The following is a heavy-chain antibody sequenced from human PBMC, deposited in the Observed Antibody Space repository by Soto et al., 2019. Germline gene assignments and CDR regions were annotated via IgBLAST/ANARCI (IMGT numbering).Heavy chain of an antibody. J-gene: IGHJ6*02. CDR3: ARDLGRRYYYGMDV. Sequence: QVQLQESGPGLVNLSQTLSLTCTVSGGSISSGGYYWSWIRQHPGKGLEWTGYIYYSGSTYYNPSLKSRVTISVDPSKNHFSLKVSSVTAADTAVYYCARDLGRRYYYGMDVWVQGTTVTLSS. CDR1: GGSISSGGYY. V-gene: IGHV4-31*03. CDR2: IYYSGST. D-gene: IGHD3-3*01.